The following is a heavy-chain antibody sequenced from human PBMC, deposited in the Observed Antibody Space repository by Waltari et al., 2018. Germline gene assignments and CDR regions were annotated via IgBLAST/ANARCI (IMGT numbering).Heavy chain of an antibody. D-gene: IGHD3-16*01. CDR2: IIPILGIA. CDR3: ARGLHDYVWGSYHPGTFDY. V-gene: IGHV1-69*02. J-gene: IGHJ4*02. CDR1: GGTFSSYT. Sequence: QVQLVQSGAEVKKPGSSVKVSCKASGGTFSSYTIRWVRTAPGQGLEWMGRIIPILGIANYAQKFQGRVTITADKSTSTAYMELSSLRSEDTAVYYCARGLHDYVWGSYHPGTFDYWGQLTLVTVSS.